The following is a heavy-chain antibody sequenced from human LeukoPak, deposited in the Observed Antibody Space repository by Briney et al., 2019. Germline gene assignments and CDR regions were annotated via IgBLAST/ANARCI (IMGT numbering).Heavy chain of an antibody. J-gene: IGHJ4*02. D-gene: IGHD2-15*01. CDR1: GGSVSSGSYY. Sequence: SETLSLTCTVSGGSVSSGSYYWSWIRQPPGKGLEWIGYIYYSGSTNYNPSLKSRVTISVDTSKNQFSLKLSSVTAADTAVYYCARVFEPYRSGGSCYTEDYWGQGTLVTVSS. CDR2: IYYSGST. V-gene: IGHV4-61*01. CDR3: ARVFEPYRSGGSCYTEDY.